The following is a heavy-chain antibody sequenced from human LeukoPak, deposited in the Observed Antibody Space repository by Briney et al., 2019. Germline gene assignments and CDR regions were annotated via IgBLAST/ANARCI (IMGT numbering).Heavy chain of an antibody. CDR3: AGGYGDYEYTYYFDY. Sequence: GASVKVSCKASGYTFTGYYMHWVRQAPGQGLEWMGWINPNSGGTNCAQKFQGRVTMTRDTSISTAYMELSRLRSDDTAVYYCAGGYGDYEYTYYFDYWGQGTLVTVSP. V-gene: IGHV1-2*02. CDR1: GYTFTGYY. D-gene: IGHD4-17*01. J-gene: IGHJ4*02. CDR2: INPNSGGT.